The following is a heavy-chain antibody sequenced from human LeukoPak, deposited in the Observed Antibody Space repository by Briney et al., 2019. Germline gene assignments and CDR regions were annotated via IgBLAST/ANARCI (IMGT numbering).Heavy chain of an antibody. J-gene: IGHJ6*02. Sequence: GGSLRLSCAASGFTFSSYGMHWVRQAPGKGLEWVAVIWYDGSNKYYADSVKGRFTISRDNSKNTLYLQMNSLRAEDTAVYYCARDQEGITMVRGETDYGMDVWGQGTTVTVSS. CDR2: IWYDGSNK. CDR3: ARDQEGITMVRGETDYGMDV. D-gene: IGHD3-10*01. V-gene: IGHV3-33*01. CDR1: GFTFSSYG.